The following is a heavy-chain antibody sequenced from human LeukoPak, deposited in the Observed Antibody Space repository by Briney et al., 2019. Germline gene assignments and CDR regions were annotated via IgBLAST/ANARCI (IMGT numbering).Heavy chain of an antibody. CDR1: GFTFSSYA. D-gene: IGHD2-2*01. J-gene: IGHJ4*02. V-gene: IGHV3-23*01. CDR2: ISGSGDST. Sequence: LSGGSLRLSCAASGFTFSSYAMSWVRQAPGKGLEWVSTISGSGDSTYYADSMKGRFTISGDNSKNTLHLQMNSLRAEDTAVYSCAKGRSGVSSAAINYWGQGTLVTVSS. CDR3: AKGRSGVSSAAINY.